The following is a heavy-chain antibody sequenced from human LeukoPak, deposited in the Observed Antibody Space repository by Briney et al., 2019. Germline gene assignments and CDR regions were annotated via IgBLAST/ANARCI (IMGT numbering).Heavy chain of an antibody. D-gene: IGHD3-3*01. CDR3: ARDLEFDY. CDR2: ISSSSDYI. CDR1: GFTFSSYS. J-gene: IGHJ4*02. V-gene: IGHV3-21*01. Sequence: GGSLRLSCAASGFTFSSYSMNWVRQAPGKGLEWVSSISSSSDYIYYADSVKGRFTISRDNAKNSLYLQMNSLRAEDTAVYYCARDLEFDYWGQGTLVTVSS.